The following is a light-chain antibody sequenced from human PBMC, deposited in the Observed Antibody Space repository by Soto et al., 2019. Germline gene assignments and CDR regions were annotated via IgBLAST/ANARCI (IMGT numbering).Light chain of an antibody. Sequence: QSVLTQPASVSGSPGQAITISCSGTSRDVGAFNYVSWYQQHPGKAPKLMIYDVSNWPSGVSNRFSGSKSGNTASLTISGLRAEDEADYYCNSYTSNNTYVFGTGTKLTVL. J-gene: IGLJ1*01. CDR3: NSYTSNNTYV. CDR2: DVS. CDR1: SRDVGAFNY. V-gene: IGLV2-14*03.